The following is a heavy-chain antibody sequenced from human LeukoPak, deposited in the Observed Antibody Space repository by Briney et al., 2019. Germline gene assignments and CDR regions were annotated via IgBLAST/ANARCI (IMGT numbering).Heavy chain of an antibody. CDR2: IYPDDSET. CDR3: ARRGSGSSGVYYGLDV. V-gene: IGHV5-51*01. CDR1: GYSFTTYW. D-gene: IGHD2-15*01. J-gene: IGHJ6*02. Sequence: GESLKISCKGSGYSFTTYWIGWVRQMPGKGLEWMGFIYPDDSETRYSPSFQGQVTISADKSSSTAYVQWTSLKASDSAMYYCARRGSGSSGVYYGLDVWGQGTTVTVSS.